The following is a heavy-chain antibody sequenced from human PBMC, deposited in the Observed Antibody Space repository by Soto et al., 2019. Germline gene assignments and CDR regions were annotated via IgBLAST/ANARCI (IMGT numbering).Heavy chain of an antibody. CDR3: AKARRGDYSKPTFDY. J-gene: IGHJ4*02. V-gene: IGHV3-23*01. CDR2: ISGSGGST. Sequence: EVPLLESGGGLVQPGGSLRLSCAASGFTFSSYAMSWVRQAPGKGLEWVSAISGSGGSTYYAESVKGRFTISRDNSKNTLYLQMNSLRAEDTAVYYCAKARRGDYSKPTFDYWGQGTLVTVSS. CDR1: GFTFSSYA. D-gene: IGHD4-4*01.